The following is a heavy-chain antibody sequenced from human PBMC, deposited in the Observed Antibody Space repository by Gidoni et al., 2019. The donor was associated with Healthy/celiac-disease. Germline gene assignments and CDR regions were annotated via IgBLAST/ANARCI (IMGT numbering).Heavy chain of an antibody. CDR2: INPNSGGT. J-gene: IGHJ4*02. Sequence: QVQLVQSGAEVKKPGASVKVSCKASGYTFTGYYMHWVRQAPGQGLEWMGWINPNSGGTNYAQKFQGRVTMTRDTSISTAYMELSRLRSDDTAVYYCARDLGYCSGGSCYQDFDYWGQGTLVTVSS. CDR3: ARDLGYCSGGSCYQDFDY. D-gene: IGHD2-15*01. V-gene: IGHV1-2*02. CDR1: GYTFTGYY.